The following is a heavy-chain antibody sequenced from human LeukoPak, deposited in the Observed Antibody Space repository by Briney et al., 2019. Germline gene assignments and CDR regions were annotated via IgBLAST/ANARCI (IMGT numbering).Heavy chain of an antibody. CDR3: ARTYDSSGYYYAFDY. D-gene: IGHD3-22*01. Sequence: SETLSLTCTVSGGSISTYYWNWIRQPPGKGLEWIGFIYYSGSTNCNPSLKSRVTISVDKSKNQFSLKLSSVTAADTAVYYCARTYDSSGYYYAFDYWGQGTLVTVSS. CDR1: GGSISTYY. V-gene: IGHV4-59*12. J-gene: IGHJ4*02. CDR2: IYYSGST.